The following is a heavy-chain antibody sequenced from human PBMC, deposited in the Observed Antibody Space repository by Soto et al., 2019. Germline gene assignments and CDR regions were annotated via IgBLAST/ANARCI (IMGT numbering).Heavy chain of an antibody. Sequence: ASVKVSCKESGYSFTNYYIHWVRQAPGQGLEWMGEINPGGGSTSYAQKFQGRVTMTRDTSTSTVYMELSSLRSEDTAVYYCARIYEYSSSSPFDYWGQGTLVTVSS. CDR1: GYSFTNYY. J-gene: IGHJ4*02. D-gene: IGHD6-6*01. V-gene: IGHV1-46*01. CDR2: INPGGGST. CDR3: ARIYEYSSSSPFDY.